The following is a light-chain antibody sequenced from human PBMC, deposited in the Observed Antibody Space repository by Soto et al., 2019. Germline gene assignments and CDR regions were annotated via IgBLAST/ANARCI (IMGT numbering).Light chain of an antibody. CDR2: WAS. CDR1: QSVLYSSNNKNY. V-gene: IGKV4-1*01. J-gene: IGKJ2*01. CDR3: QQYYGTPLT. Sequence: DIVMTQSPDSLAVSLGERATINCKSSQSVLYSSNNKNYLAWYQQKPGQPPKLLIYWASTRESGVPDRFSGSGSGTDFTLNISSLQTADVAVYYCQQYYGTPLTFGQGTKLESK.